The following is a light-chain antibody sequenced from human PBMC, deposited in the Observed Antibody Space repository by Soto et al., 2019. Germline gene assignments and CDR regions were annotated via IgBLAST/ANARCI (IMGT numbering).Light chain of an antibody. Sequence: IVLTQSPGTLSLSPGERATLSCRASQSITNNYLAWYQQKPGRAHRLLIYGASSRATGIPARFSGSGSGTEFTLTISSLQSEDFAVYYCQQYNNWLATFGQGTKVDIK. CDR1: QSITNN. CDR2: GAS. J-gene: IGKJ1*01. CDR3: QQYNNWLAT. V-gene: IGKV3D-15*01.